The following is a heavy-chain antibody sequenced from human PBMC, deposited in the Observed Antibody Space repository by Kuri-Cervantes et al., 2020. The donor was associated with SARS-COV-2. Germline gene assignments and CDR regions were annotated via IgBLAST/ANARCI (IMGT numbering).Heavy chain of an antibody. CDR3: VRGGIAATGPDDY. D-gene: IGHD6-13*01. J-gene: IGHJ4*02. CDR1: GFSFSNYV. Sequence: LSLTCAGSGFSFSNYVMHWVRQAPGKGLEWVAVISYDGSNKYYADSVKGRFSISRDNSKNTLFLQMNSLRAEDTAIYYCVRGGIAATGPDDYWGQGTLVTVSS. CDR2: ISYDGSNK. V-gene: IGHV3-33*05.